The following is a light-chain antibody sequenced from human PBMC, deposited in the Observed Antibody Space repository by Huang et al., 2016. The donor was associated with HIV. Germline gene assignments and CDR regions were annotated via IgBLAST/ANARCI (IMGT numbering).Light chain of an antibody. CDR2: LGS. V-gene: IGKV2-28*01. CDR3: MQSLQTPPT. Sequence: DIVMSQSPLSLTVTPGEPASISCKSNESLLYTNGFRYLIWYLQKPGLSPHLLIYLGSNRASGVPDRFSGSGTGIEFTLTISRVEADDVGVYYCMQSLQTPPTFGQGTKVEI. J-gene: IGKJ1*01. CDR1: ESLLYTNGFRY.